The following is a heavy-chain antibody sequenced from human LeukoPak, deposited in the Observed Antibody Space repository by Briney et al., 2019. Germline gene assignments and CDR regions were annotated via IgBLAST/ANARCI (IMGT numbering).Heavy chain of an antibody. V-gene: IGHV4-34*01. CDR3: ARHGDFWSGYGLDY. Sequence: SETLSLTCAVYGGSFSGYYWSWIRQPPGKGLEWIGEVNHSGSTNYNPSLKSRVTISVDTSKNQFSLKLSSVTAADTAVYYCARHGDFWSGYGLDYWGQGTLVTVSS. CDR2: VNHSGST. D-gene: IGHD3-3*01. J-gene: IGHJ4*02. CDR1: GGSFSGYY.